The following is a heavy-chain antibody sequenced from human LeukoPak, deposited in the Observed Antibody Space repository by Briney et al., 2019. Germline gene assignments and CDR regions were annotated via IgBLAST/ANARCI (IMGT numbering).Heavy chain of an antibody. CDR2: ISSSSSYI. CDR1: GFTFSSYS. CDR3: AKADSSSSVASFRYVYYFDY. Sequence: GGSLRLSCAASGFTFSSYSMNWVRQAPGKGLEWVSSISSSSSYIYYADSVKGRFTISRDNSKNTLYLQMNSLRAEDTAVYYCAKADSSSSVASFRYVYYFDYWGQGTLVTVSS. J-gene: IGHJ4*02. D-gene: IGHD6-6*01. V-gene: IGHV3-21*04.